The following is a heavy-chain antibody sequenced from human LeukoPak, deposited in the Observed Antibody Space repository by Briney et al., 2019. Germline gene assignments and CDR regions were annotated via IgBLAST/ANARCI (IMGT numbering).Heavy chain of an antibody. CDR2: IKHDGAEK. CDR3: ARDRSSMSTVITTGKAGFDP. Sequence: GGSLRLSCAASEFTFSNYWMNWVRQAPGKGLEWVANIKHDGAEKYYVDSVRGRFTISRDNAKNSLYLQMNSLRAEDTAVYYCARDRSSMSTVITTGKAGFDPWGQGTLATVSS. V-gene: IGHV3-7*01. CDR1: EFTFSNYW. J-gene: IGHJ5*02. D-gene: IGHD3-16*01.